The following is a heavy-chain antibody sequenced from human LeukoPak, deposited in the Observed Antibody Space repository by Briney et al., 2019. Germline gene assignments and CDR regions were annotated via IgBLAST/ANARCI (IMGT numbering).Heavy chain of an antibody. D-gene: IGHD6-19*01. CDR1: GFTFSSYG. V-gene: IGHV3-30*03. Sequence: GTSLRLSCAASGFTFSSYGLHWVRQAPGKGLEWVAVISFDGYNEYYTDSVKGRFTISRDNSKNTLYLQVNSLRVEDTAVYYCARANRPFHTSGWYKDYWGQGTLVTVSS. CDR3: ARANRPFHTSGWYKDY. CDR2: ISFDGYNE. J-gene: IGHJ4*02.